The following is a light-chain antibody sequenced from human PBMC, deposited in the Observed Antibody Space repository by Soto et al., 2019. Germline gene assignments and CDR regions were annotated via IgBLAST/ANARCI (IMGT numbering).Light chain of an antibody. J-gene: IGLJ1*01. CDR2: EVS. CDR3: ASHAGSNAG. CDR1: SSDVGAYNY. Sequence: QSALTQPPSASGSPGQSVTIPCTGTSSDVGAYNYVSWYQQHPGKAPKLVIYEVSKRPSGVPDRFSGSKSGNTASLTVSGLQGEDEAVYYCASHAGSNAGFGTGTKLTVL. V-gene: IGLV2-8*01.